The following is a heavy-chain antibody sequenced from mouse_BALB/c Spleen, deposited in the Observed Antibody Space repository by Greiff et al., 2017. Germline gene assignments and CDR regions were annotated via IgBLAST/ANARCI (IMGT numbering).Heavy chain of an antibody. CDR1: GYSITSGYY. Sequence: DVQLQESGPGLVKPSQSLSLTCSVTGYSITSGYYWNWIRQFPGNKLEWMGYISYDGSNNYNPSLKNRISITRDTSKNQFFLKLNSVTTEDTATYYCARDEDYWGQGTSVTVSS. V-gene: IGHV3-6*02. CDR3: ARDEDY. J-gene: IGHJ4*01. CDR2: ISYDGSN.